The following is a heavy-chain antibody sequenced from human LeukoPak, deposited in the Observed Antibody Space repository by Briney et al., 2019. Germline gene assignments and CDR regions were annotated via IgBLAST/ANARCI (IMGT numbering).Heavy chain of an antibody. J-gene: IGHJ4*02. V-gene: IGHV4-39*01. Sequence: SETLSLTCIVSGGXISNSDYCWGWIRQSPGKGLEWIGSIYYSGHTYYNSSLRSRVTISVDTSKNQFSLRLTSVTAADTAVYYCARRLSTRSYYLDDWGQGTLVTVSS. CDR2: IYYSGHT. CDR1: GGXISNSDYC. CDR3: ARRLSTRSYYLDD. D-gene: IGHD2/OR15-2a*01.